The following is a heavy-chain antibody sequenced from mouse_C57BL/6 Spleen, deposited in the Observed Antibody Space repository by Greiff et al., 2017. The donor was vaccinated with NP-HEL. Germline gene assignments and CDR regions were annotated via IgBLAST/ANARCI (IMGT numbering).Heavy chain of an antibody. CDR2: ISSGGSYT. CDR3: ARRSYGYDAWFAY. V-gene: IGHV5-6*02. D-gene: IGHD2-2*01. J-gene: IGHJ3*01. Sequence: EVMLVESGGDLVKPGGSLKLSCAASGFTFSSYGMSWVRQTPDQRLEWVATISSGGSYTYYPDSVKGRFTISRDNAKNTLYLQMSSLKSEDTAMYYCARRSYGYDAWFAYWGQGTLVTVSA. CDR1: GFTFSSYG.